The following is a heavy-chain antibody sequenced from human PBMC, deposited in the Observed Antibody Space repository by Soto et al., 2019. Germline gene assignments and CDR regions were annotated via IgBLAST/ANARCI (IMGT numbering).Heavy chain of an antibody. Sequence: QVQLQESGPGLVKPSQTLSLTCTVSGGSISSGGYYWSWIRQHPGKGLEWIGYIYYSGSTYYNPSLKSRVTISVDTSKNQFSLKLSSVTAADTAVYYCARDRDSSGYYYFDYWGQGTLVTVSS. CDR1: GGSISSGGYY. CDR2: IYYSGST. J-gene: IGHJ4*02. D-gene: IGHD3-22*01. V-gene: IGHV4-31*03. CDR3: ARDRDSSGYYYFDY.